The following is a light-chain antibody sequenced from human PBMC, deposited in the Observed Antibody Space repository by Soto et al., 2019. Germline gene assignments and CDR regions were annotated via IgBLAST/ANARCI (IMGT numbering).Light chain of an antibody. CDR2: GAS. CDR1: QSHSGTY. J-gene: IGKJ2*01. CDR3: QQYGSSPPAT. Sequence: EIVLTQSPGTLSLSPGERATLSCRASQSHSGTYLAWYQQKPGQAPRLLIYGASSRATGIPDRFSGSGSGTDFTLTISRLEPEDFAVYYCQQYGSSPPATFGQGTKLEIK. V-gene: IGKV3-20*01.